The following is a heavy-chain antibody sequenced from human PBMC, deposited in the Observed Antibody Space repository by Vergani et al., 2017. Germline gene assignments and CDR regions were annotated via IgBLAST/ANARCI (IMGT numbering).Heavy chain of an antibody. CDR3: AKDIQQLGYYYYYVMDV. V-gene: IGHV3-23*01. CDR2: ISGSGGST. CDR1: GFTFSSYA. J-gene: IGHJ6*02. D-gene: IGHD6-13*01. Sequence: EVQLLESGGGLVQPGGSLRLSCAASGFTFSSYAMSWVRQAPGKGLEWVSAISGSGGSTYYADSVKGRFTISRDNSKNTLYLQMNSLRAEDTAVYYCAKDIQQLGYYYYYVMDVWGQGTTVTVSS.